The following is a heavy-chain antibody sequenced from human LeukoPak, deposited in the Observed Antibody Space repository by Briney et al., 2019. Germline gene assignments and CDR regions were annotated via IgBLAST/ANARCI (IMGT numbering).Heavy chain of an antibody. V-gene: IGHV3-48*03. D-gene: IGHD4-17*01. CDR2: ISSSGSTI. Sequence: GGSLRLSCAASGFTFSSYEMNWVRQAPGKGPAWVSYISSSGSTIYYADSVKGRFTISRDNAKNSLYLQMNSLRAEDTAVYYCASKERYGDSPDYWGQGTLVTVSS. J-gene: IGHJ4*02. CDR3: ASKERYGDSPDY. CDR1: GFTFSSYE.